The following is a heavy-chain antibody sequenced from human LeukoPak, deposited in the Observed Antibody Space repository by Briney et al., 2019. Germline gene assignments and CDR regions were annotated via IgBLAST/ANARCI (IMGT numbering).Heavy chain of an antibody. J-gene: IGHJ4*02. CDR2: INPNSGGT. V-gene: IGHV1-2*02. CDR1: GYTFTGYY. Sequence: GASVKVSCKASGYTFTGYYMHWVRQAPGQGLEWMGWINPNSGGTNYAQKFQGRVTMTRDTSISTAYMELSRLRSDDTAVYYCARALFDYGSVPGGYWGREPWSPSPQ. CDR3: ARALFDYGSVPGGY. D-gene: IGHD3-10*01.